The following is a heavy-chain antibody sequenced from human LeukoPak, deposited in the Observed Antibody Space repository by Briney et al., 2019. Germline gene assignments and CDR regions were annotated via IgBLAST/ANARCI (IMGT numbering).Heavy chain of an antibody. CDR3: ARDGFYGDLGVY. J-gene: IGHJ4*02. D-gene: IGHD4-17*01. CDR1: GYTFTGYY. V-gene: IGHV1-2*02. Sequence: ASVKVSCKASGYTFTGYYMHWVRQAPGQGLEWMGWINPNSGGTSYAQKFQGRVTMTRDTSISTAYMELSRLRSDDTAVYYCARDGFYGDLGVYWGQGTLVTVSS. CDR2: INPNSGGT.